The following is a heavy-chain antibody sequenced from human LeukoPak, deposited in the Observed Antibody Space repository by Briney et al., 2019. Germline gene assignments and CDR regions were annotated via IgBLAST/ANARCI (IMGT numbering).Heavy chain of an antibody. CDR3: ARDLDSWGSGWYWAQAY. CDR1: GFRFDDYG. J-gene: IGHJ4*02. CDR2: INWNGIST. V-gene: IGHV3-20*04. Sequence: PGGSLRLSCAASGFRFDDYGMTWVRQAPGKGLEWVSGINWNGISTGYADSVKGRFTISRDNAKNSLYLQMNSLRAEDTAVYYCARDLDSWGSGWYWAQAYWGQGTLVTVSS. D-gene: IGHD6-13*01.